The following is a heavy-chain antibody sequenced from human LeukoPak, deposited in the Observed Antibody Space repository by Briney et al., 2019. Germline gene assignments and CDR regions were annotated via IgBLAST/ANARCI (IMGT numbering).Heavy chain of an antibody. D-gene: IGHD3-3*01. CDR1: GGSISSYY. V-gene: IGHV4-59*01. CDR3: ARGRDDLLDY. J-gene: IGHJ4*02. Sequence: PSETLSLTCTVPGGSISSYYWSWIRQPPGKGLEWIGYIYYSGSTNYNPSLKSRVTISVDTSKNQFSLKLSSVTAADTAVYYCARGRDDLLDYWGQGTLVTVSS. CDR2: IYYSGST.